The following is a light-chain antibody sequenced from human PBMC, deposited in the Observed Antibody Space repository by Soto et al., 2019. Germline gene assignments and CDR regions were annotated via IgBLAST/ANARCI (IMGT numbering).Light chain of an antibody. CDR3: QQYGSSPRT. CDR2: GAS. J-gene: IGKJ1*01. Sequence: EIVLTQSPGTLSLSPGERATLSCRARQSVSSSYLAWYQQKPGQAPRLLIYGASSRATGIPDRFSGSGSGTAFTLTISRLEPEEFAVYYCQQYGSSPRTFGQGTKVEIK. V-gene: IGKV3-20*01. CDR1: QSVSSSY.